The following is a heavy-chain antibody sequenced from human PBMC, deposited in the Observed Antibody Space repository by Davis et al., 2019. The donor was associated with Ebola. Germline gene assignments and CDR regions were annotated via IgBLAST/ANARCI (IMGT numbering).Heavy chain of an antibody. J-gene: IGHJ4*02. V-gene: IGHV4-59*12. CDR1: GGSISSYY. D-gene: IGHD1-26*01. Sequence: SETLSLTCTVSGGSISSYYWSWIRQLPGKGLEWIGYIYYSGSTYYNPSLKSRVTISVDTSKNQFSLKLSSVTAADTAVYYCARGPSVVGLDYWGQGTLVTVSS. CDR3: ARGPSVVGLDY. CDR2: IYYSGST.